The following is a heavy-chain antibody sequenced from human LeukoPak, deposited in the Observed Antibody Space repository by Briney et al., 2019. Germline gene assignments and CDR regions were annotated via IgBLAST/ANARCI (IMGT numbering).Heavy chain of an antibody. CDR3: ARGPPYDFWSGYYINYFDY. Sequence: PSETLSLTCAVYGGSFSGYYWSWIRQPPGKGLEWIGEINHSGSTNYNPSLKSRVTISVDTSKNQFSLKLSSVTAADTAVYYCARGPPYDFWSGYYINYFDYWGQGTLVTVSS. CDR1: GGSFSGYY. CDR2: INHSGST. V-gene: IGHV4-34*01. D-gene: IGHD3-3*01. J-gene: IGHJ4*02.